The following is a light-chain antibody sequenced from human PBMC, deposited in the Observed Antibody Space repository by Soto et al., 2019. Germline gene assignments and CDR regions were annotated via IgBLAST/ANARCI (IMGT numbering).Light chain of an antibody. CDR3: QQRSNWTLT. J-gene: IGKJ5*01. Sequence: EIVLTQSPGTLSLSPGERATLSCRASQSVGSYLAWYQQQHGQAPRLLIYDASNRATGIPARFSGSVSGTDGTITISSLEKEDGAVYYCQQRSNWTLTFGQGTRLEIK. CDR1: QSVGSY. V-gene: IGKV3-11*01. CDR2: DAS.